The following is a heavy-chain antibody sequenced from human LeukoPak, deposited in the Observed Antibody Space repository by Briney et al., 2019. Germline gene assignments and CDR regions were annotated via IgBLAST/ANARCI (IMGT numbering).Heavy chain of an antibody. CDR3: AKSTYYYDTFVNAFDI. D-gene: IGHD3-22*01. CDR1: GGSISSSSYY. Sequence: SETLSLTCTVSGGSISSSSYYWGWIRQPPGKGLEWIGSIYYSGSTYYNSSLKSRVTISVDTSKNQFSLKLSSVTAADTAVYYCAKSTYYYDTFVNAFDIWGQGTMVTVSS. J-gene: IGHJ3*02. CDR2: IYYSGST. V-gene: IGHV4-39*07.